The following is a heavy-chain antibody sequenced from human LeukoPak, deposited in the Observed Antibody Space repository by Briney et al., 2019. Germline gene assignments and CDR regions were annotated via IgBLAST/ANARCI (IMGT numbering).Heavy chain of an antibody. CDR3: ARGVVPAARFDY. D-gene: IGHD2-2*01. Sequence: GRFTISRDNAKNSLYLQMNSQRAEDTAVYYCARGVVPAARFDYWGQGTLVTVSS. J-gene: IGHJ4*02. V-gene: IGHV3-11*06.